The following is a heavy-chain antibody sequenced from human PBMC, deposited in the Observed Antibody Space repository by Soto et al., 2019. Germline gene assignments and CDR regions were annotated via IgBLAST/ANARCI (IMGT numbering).Heavy chain of an antibody. V-gene: IGHV2-26*01. J-gene: IGHJ4*02. Sequence: QVTLKESGPVLVKPTEPLTLTCTVSGFSLSNARMGVSWIRQPPGKALEWLAHIFSNDEKSYSTSLKSRLTISKDTSKSQVVLTMTNMDPVDTATYYCARMSPGGLGYWGQGTLVTVSS. CDR3: ARMSPGGLGY. CDR2: IFSNDEK. D-gene: IGHD1-1*01. CDR1: GFSLSNARMG.